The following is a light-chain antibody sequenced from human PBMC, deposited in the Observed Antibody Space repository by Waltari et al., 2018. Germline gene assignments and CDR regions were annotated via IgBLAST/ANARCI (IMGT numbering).Light chain of an antibody. CDR1: QSVLYSPNNKNS. V-gene: IGKV4-1*01. CDR2: GAS. J-gene: IGKJ3*01. CDR3: HQYYNTPFT. Sequence: DIVMTQSPDSLAVSLGERATINCKSSQSVLYSPNNKNSLSWYQQKPGQPPKLLIYGASTRESEVPDRFSGSGSGTDFTLTISSLQAEDVAVYYCHQYYNTPFTFGPGTKVDIK.